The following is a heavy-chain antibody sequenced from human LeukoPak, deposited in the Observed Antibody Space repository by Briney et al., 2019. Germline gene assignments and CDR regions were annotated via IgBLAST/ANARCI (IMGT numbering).Heavy chain of an antibody. CDR2: ITSSSSTI. V-gene: IGHV3-48*02. CDR3: ARDMYYGDYEIDY. D-gene: IGHD4-17*01. J-gene: IGHJ4*02. CDR1: GFTFSSYN. Sequence: GGSLRLSCAASGFTFSSYNVNWVRQAPGKGLEWVSYITSSSSTIYYADSVKGRFTISRDNAKNSLFLQMNSLRDEDTAVYYCARDMYYGDYEIDYWGQGTLVTVSS.